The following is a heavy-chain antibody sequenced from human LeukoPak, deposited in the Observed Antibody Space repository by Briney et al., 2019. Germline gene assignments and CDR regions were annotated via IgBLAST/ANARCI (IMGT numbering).Heavy chain of an antibody. Sequence: GASVKVSCKASGYTFTSYGISWVRQAPGQGLEWMGWISAYNGNTNYAQKLQGRVTMTTDTSTSTAYIELRSLRSDDTAVYYCAAEGGLDGSGSYYGSVFDYWGQGTLVTVSS. D-gene: IGHD3-10*01. J-gene: IGHJ4*02. CDR2: ISAYNGNT. V-gene: IGHV1-18*01. CDR3: AAEGGLDGSGSYYGSVFDY. CDR1: GYTFTSYG.